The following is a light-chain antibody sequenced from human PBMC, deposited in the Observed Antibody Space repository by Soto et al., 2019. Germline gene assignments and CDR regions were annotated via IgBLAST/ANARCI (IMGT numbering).Light chain of an antibody. J-gene: IGKJ2*01. CDR1: QSIGSW. V-gene: IGKV1-5*03. Sequence: DIQMTQSPSTLSASVGDRVTITCRASQSIGSWLAWYQQKPGKAPKLLICKASSLESGVPSRFRGSGSGTEFTLTITSLQPDDFATYYCQQYNSFSYTFGQGTKLEIK. CDR3: QQYNSFSYT. CDR2: KAS.